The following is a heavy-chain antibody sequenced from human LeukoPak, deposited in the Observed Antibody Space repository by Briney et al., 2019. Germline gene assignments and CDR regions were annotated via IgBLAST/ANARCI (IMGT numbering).Heavy chain of an antibody. D-gene: IGHD3-10*01. J-gene: IGHJ4*02. V-gene: IGHV3-23*01. CDR3: ANRITMVRGVIEY. Sequence: GGSLRLSCAASGFTFSSYAMSWVRQAPGKGLEWVSAISGSGGSTYYADSVKGRFTVSRDNSKNTLYLQMNSLRAEDTAVYYCANRITMVRGVIEYWGQGTLVTVSS. CDR2: ISGSGGST. CDR1: GFTFSSYA.